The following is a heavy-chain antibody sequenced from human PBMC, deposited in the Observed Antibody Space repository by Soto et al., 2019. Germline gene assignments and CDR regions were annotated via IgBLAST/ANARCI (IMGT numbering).Heavy chain of an antibody. J-gene: IGHJ4*02. V-gene: IGHV5-51*01. CDR2: IYPGDSDT. CDR3: ARRSPEVFTLWKF. D-gene: IGHD3-3*01. CDR1: GYSFVSQW. Sequence: PGESLKISCKGSGYSFVSQWIGWVRQKPGKGLEWMGIIYPGDSDTRYSPSFQGQVTISADDSIDTAYLQWTSLEASDTAIYYCARRSPEVFTLWKFWGQGTLVTVSS.